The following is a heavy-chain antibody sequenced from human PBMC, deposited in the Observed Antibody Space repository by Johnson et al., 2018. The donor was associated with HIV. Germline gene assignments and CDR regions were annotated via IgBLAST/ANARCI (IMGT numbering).Heavy chain of an antibody. CDR1: GFTFSSYA. J-gene: IGHJ3*02. Sequence: QVQLVESGGGVVQPGRSLRLSCAASGFTFSSYAMHWVRQAPGKGLEWVAVISYDGSNKYYADSVKGRFTISRDNSKNSLYLQMNSLRAEDTALYYCAKAVSDGYNCAFDIWGQGTMVTVSS. CDR3: AKAVSDGYNCAFDI. CDR2: ISYDGSNK. D-gene: IGHD5-24*01. V-gene: IGHV3-30*04.